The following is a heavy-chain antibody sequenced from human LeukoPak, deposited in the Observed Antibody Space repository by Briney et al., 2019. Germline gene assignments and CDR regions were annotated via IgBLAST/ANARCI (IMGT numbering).Heavy chain of an antibody. CDR2: IYYSGNT. V-gene: IGHV4-59*01. CDR1: GGSINSYY. Sequence: SETLSLTCTVSGGSINSYYWSWIRQPPGKGLEWIGYIYYSGNTNYNPSLKSRVTISVDTSKNQFSLKLSSVTAAETAMYYCARGSGRHYDSSLYYFDYWGPGTLVTVSS. CDR3: ARGSGRHYDSSLYYFDY. D-gene: IGHD3-16*01. J-gene: IGHJ4*02.